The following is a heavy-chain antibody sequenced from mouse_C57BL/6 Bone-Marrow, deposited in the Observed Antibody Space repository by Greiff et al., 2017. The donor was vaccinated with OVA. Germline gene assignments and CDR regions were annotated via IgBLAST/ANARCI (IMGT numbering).Heavy chain of an antibody. CDR3: ARDYRDAMDY. J-gene: IGHJ4*01. Sequence: EVMLVESGGGLVKPGGSLKLSCAASGFTFSSYAMSWVRQTPEKRLEWVATISDGGSYTYYPDNVKGRFTITRDNAKNNLYLQMSHLKSEDTAMYYCARDYRDAMDYWGQGTSVTVSS. V-gene: IGHV5-4*01. D-gene: IGHD2-12*01. CDR2: ISDGGSYT. CDR1: GFTFSSYA.